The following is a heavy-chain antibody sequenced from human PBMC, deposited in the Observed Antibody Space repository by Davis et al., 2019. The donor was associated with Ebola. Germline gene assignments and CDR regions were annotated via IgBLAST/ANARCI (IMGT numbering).Heavy chain of an antibody. D-gene: IGHD3-22*01. J-gene: IGHJ6*02. CDR3: ARDEITMIVVVTAIGMDV. V-gene: IGHV1-18*04. Sequence: ASVKVSCKASGYTFTSYGISWVRQAPGQGLEWMGRINPNSGGTNYAQKLQGRVTMTTDTSTSTAYMELRSLRSDDTAVYYCARDEITMIVVVTAIGMDVWGQGTTVTVSS. CDR2: INPNSGGT. CDR1: GYTFTSYG.